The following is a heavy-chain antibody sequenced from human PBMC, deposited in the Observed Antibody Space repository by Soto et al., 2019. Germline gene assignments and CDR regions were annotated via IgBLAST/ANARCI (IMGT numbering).Heavy chain of an antibody. CDR2: IYYSGST. J-gene: IGHJ4*02. CDR1: GGSISSYY. Sequence: SETLSLTCTVSGGSISSYYWSWIRQPPGKGLEWIGYIYYSGSTNYNPSLKSRVTISVDTSKNHFSLKLSSVTAADTAVYYCARFVRNLRYFDWLAEFDYWGQGTLVTVSS. V-gene: IGHV4-59*01. CDR3: ARFVRNLRYFDWLAEFDY. D-gene: IGHD3-9*01.